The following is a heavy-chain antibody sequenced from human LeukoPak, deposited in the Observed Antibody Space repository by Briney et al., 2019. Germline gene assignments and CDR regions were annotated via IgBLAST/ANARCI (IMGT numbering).Heavy chain of an antibody. Sequence: PSETLSLTCTASGGSISSGGYYWSWIRQPPGEGLEWIGYIYDSGSTYYNPSLKSRVTILVDRSKNQFSLKLSSVTAADTAVYYCASPRYNWNFVGAFDIWGQGTLVTVSS. D-gene: IGHD1-7*01. V-gene: IGHV4-30-2*01. CDR1: GGSISSGGYY. CDR2: IYDSGST. CDR3: ASPRYNWNFVGAFDI. J-gene: IGHJ4*02.